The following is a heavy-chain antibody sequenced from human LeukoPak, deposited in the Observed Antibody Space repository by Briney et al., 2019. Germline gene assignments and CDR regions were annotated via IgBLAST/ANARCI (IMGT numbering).Heavy chain of an antibody. CDR1: GFTFSSYA. CDR2: ISGSGGST. CDR3: ANEGPNFDY. V-gene: IGHV3-23*01. D-gene: IGHD2-8*01. Sequence: GGSLRLSCAASGFTFSSYAMSWVRQAPGKGLEWVSVISGSGGSTHYADSVKGRFTISRDNSKNTVYLQMNSLRVEDTAVYYCANEGPNFDYWGQGTLVTVSS. J-gene: IGHJ4*02.